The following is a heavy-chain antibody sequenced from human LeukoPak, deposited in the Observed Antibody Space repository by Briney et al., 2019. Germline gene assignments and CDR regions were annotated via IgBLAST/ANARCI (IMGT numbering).Heavy chain of an antibody. Sequence: SVKVSCKASGGTFSSYAISWVRQAPGQGLEWMGRIIPILGIANYAQKFQGRVTTTADKSTSTAYMELSSLRSEDTAVYYCARTTATTDYYYGMDVWGQGTTVTVSS. V-gene: IGHV1-69*04. CDR2: IIPILGIA. CDR3: ARTTATTDYYYGMDV. D-gene: IGHD4-17*01. CDR1: GGTFSSYA. J-gene: IGHJ6*02.